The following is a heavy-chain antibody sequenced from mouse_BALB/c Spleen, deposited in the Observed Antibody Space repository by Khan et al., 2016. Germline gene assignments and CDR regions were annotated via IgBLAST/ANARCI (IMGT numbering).Heavy chain of an antibody. CDR2: IDPANGNT. V-gene: IGHV14-3*02. CDR3: ATSPYDYNVGFAY. D-gene: IGHD2-4*01. CDR1: GFNIKDTY. J-gene: IGHJ3*01. Sequence: VQLQQSGAELVKPGASVKLSCTASGFNIKDTYMHWVKQRPEQGLEWIGRIDPANGNTKYDPKFQGKATITAATSSNTAYLQLSSLTSENTAVYFCATSPYDYNVGFAYWGQGTLVTDSA.